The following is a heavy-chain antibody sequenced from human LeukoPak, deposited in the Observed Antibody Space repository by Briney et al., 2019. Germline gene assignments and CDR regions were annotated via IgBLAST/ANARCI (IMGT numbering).Heavy chain of an antibody. D-gene: IGHD1-1*01. V-gene: IGHV4-39*02. CDR2: IYYSGST. CDR1: GDSISSTNYY. Sequence: SETLSLTCTVSGDSISSTNYYWGWIRQPPGKGLEWIGSIYYSGSTYYNPSLESRVTISVDTSKNQFSLKLSSVTAADTAVYYCARDPQVHFDYWGQGTLVTVSS. J-gene: IGHJ4*02. CDR3: ARDPQVHFDY.